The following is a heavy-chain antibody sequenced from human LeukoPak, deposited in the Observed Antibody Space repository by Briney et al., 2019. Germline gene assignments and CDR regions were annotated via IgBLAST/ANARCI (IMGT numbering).Heavy chain of an antibody. J-gene: IGHJ4*02. CDR1: GGSISSSSYY. D-gene: IGHD5-12*01. V-gene: IGHV4-39*01. Sequence: PSETLSLTCTVSGGSISSSSYYWGWIRRPPGKGLEWIGSIYYSGSTYYNPSLKSRVTTSVDTSKNQFSLKLSSVTAADTAVYYCARHGATITDWNYWGQGTLVTVSS. CDR2: IYYSGST. CDR3: ARHGATITDWNY.